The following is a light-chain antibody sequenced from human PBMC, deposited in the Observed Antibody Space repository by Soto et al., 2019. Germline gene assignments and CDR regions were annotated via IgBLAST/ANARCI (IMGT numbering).Light chain of an antibody. CDR1: QSVSSN. CDR3: QQYNSYPYT. V-gene: IGKV3-15*01. CDR2: GAS. J-gene: IGKJ2*01. Sequence: EMVMTQSPATLSVSPGERATLSCRASQSVSSNLAWYQQKPGQAPRLLIYGASTRATGIPARFSGSGSGTEFTLTISSLQSEDFATYYCQQYNSYPYTFGQGTKLEIK.